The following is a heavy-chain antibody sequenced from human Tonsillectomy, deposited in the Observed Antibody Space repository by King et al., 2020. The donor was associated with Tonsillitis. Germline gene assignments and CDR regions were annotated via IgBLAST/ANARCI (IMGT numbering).Heavy chain of an antibody. V-gene: IGHV3-23*04. CDR1: GFTFSAYA. Sequence: VQLVESGGGLVQPGGSLRLSCAASGFTFSAYAMSWVRQAPGKGLEWVSAISGSSTYYADSVKGRFTISRDNSKNTLYLQMNSLRAEDTAIYYCARTFDWLSHLDYWGQGTLVTVSS. D-gene: IGHD3-9*01. J-gene: IGHJ4*02. CDR2: ISGSST. CDR3: ARTFDWLSHLDY.